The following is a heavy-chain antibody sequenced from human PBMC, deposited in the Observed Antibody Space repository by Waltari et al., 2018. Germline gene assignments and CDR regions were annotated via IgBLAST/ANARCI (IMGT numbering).Heavy chain of an antibody. D-gene: IGHD6-13*01. CDR2: IKSKTDGGTI. Sequence: EVQLVESGGGLVKPGGSLRLSCAASGFTFNNAWMNWVRQAPGKGLEWVGRIKSKTDGGTIDCAAPVKGRFTLSRDDSKNTLFLQMNSLRAEDTAVYYCARESSSWYYFDYWGQGTLVTVSS. V-gene: IGHV3-15*07. CDR3: ARESSSWYYFDY. CDR1: GFTFNNAW. J-gene: IGHJ4*02.